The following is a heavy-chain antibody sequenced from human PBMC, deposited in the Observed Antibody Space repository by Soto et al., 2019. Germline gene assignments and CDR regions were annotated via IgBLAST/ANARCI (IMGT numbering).Heavy chain of an antibody. V-gene: IGHV4-30-4*01. CDR3: ATLGPPVTGLSYFDS. CDR2: ISYGGTT. D-gene: IGHD4-17*01. J-gene: IGHJ4*02. Sequence: QVQLQESGPGLVKPSQTLSLTCTVSGGSISSGNYYWSWIRQPPGKGLGWIGFISYGGTTHYTASLRSRVSISVDTSTTPSSRDLSPVPAAAPAVYYGATLGPPVTGLSYFDSWGQGTLVTVPS. CDR1: GGSISSGNYY.